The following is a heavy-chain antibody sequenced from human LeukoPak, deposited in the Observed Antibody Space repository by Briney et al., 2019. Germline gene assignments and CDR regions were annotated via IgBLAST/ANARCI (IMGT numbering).Heavy chain of an antibody. CDR1: GFTFSSYA. D-gene: IGHD1-26*01. CDR3: ARGRFSSGSPPHGAFDI. V-gene: IGHV3-23*01. CDR2: ISGSGGST. Sequence: GGSLRLSCAASGFTFSSYAMSWVRQAPGKGLEWVSAISGSGGSTYYADSVKGRFTISRDNSKNTLYLQMNSLRAEDTAVYYCARGRFSSGSPPHGAFDIWGQGTMVTVSS. J-gene: IGHJ3*02.